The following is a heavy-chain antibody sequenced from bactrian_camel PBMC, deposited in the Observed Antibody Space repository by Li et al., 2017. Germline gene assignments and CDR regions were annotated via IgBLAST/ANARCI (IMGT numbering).Heavy chain of an antibody. J-gene: IGHJ4*01. D-gene: IGHD1*01. CDR2: MFVDGST. CDR1: GYTLSRHC. V-gene: IGHV3S26*01. CDR3: AAAFSCPSGLQTLRPVY. Sequence: HVQLVESGGGSVRAGGSLRLSCTASGYTLSRHCIGWFRQAPGKGREGVAIMFVDGSTSYAESVKGRFTISRENAKNTLYLQMNSLGPEDTAMYYCAAAFSCPSGLQTLRPVYWGQGTQVTVSS.